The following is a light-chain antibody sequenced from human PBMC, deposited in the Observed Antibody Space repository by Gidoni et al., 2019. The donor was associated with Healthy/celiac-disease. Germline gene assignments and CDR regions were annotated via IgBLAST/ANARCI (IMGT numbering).Light chain of an antibody. CDR2: EVS. J-gene: IGLJ1*01. V-gene: IGLV2-14*01. CDR1: SSDVGGYNY. Sequence: QSALTPPASVSGSPGQSITISCPGTSSDVGGYNYVSWYQQHPGKAPKLMIYEVSHRPSGVSNRFSGSKSGNTATLTISGLQAEDEADYYCSSYTSSSTLFGTGTKVTVL. CDR3: SSYTSSSTL.